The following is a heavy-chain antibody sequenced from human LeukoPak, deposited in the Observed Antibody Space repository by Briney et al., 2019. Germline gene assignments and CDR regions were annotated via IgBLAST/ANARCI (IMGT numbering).Heavy chain of an antibody. CDR2: ISYDGSNK. V-gene: IGHV3-30-3*01. D-gene: IGHD3-22*01. CDR3: ARPWQNYYDSAFDY. CDR1: GFTFSSYA. Sequence: GGSLRLSCAASGFTFSSYAMHWVRQAPGKGLEWVAVISYDGSNKYYADSVKGRITISRDNSKNTLYLQMNSLRAEDTAVYYCARPWQNYYDSAFDYWGQGTLVTVSS. J-gene: IGHJ4*02.